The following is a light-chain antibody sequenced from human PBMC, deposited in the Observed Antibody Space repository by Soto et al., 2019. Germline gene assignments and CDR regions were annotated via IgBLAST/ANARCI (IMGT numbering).Light chain of an antibody. V-gene: IGKV3-11*01. CDR2: DAS. CDR1: QSVSSY. CDR3: QQRSNWPGT. J-gene: IGKJ1*01. Sequence: EIVLTQSPSTLSLSPGERATLSCGASQSVSSYLAWYQQKPGQAPRLLIYDASNMDTGIPARFSGSGSGTDFTLTISSLEPEDFAVYYCQQRSNWPGTFGQGTKVEIK.